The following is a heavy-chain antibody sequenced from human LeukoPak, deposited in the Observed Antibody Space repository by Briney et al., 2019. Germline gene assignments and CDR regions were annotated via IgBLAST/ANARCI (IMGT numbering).Heavy chain of an antibody. J-gene: IGHJ4*02. CDR2: IYWDDDT. Sequence: SGPTLVNPTQTLTLTCSYSGFSFSTSAEAAAWIRQPPGKALEWLALIYWDDDTRYNPSLRSRLTITRDTSRNSVVLIMTNMDPVDTATYYCAHKPFVQPWFHFDYWGPGTLVAVSS. D-gene: IGHD1-1*01. CDR3: AHKPFVQPWFHFDY. V-gene: IGHV2-5*02. CDR1: GFSFSTSAEA.